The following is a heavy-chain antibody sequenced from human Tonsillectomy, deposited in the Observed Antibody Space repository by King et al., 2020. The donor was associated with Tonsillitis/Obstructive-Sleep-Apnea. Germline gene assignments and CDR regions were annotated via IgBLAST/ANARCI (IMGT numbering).Heavy chain of an antibody. CDR2: INHSGST. J-gene: IGHJ6*03. CDR3: ARLLHSNYYYYYMDV. D-gene: IGHD4-11*01. CDR1: GGSFSGYY. Sequence: VQLQQWGAGLLKPSETLSLTCAVYGGSFSGYYWSWIRQPPGKGLEWIGEINHSGSTNYNPSLKSRVTISVDTSKNQFSLKLSSVTAADTAVYYCARLLHSNYYYYYMDVWGKGTTVTVSS. V-gene: IGHV4-34*01.